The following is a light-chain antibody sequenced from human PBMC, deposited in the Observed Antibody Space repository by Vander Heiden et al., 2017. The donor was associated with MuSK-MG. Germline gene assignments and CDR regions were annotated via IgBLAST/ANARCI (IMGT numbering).Light chain of an antibody. V-gene: IGKV3-20*01. Sequence: EIVLTQSPGTLSLSPGERATLSCRASQSVSSSYLAWYQQKPGQAPRLLIYGASRRATGIPDRLSGSGSGTDFTLTISRLEPEDFAVYYCQQYGSSGLTFGGGTKVEIK. CDR2: GAS. CDR1: QSVSSSY. J-gene: IGKJ4*01. CDR3: QQYGSSGLT.